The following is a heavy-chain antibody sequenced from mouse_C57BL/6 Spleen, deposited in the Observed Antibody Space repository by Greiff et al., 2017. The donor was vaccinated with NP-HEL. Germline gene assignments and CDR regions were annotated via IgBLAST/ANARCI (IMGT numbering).Heavy chain of an antibody. D-gene: IGHD1-3*01. CDR1: GYSFTDYN. Sequence: EVKLMESGPELVKPGASVKISCKASGYSFTDYNMNWVKQSNGKSLEWVGVINPNYGTTSYNQKFKGKATLTVDQSSSTAYMQLNSLTSEDSAVYYCASASLAPGVFDYWGQGTTLTVSS. J-gene: IGHJ2*01. CDR3: ASASLAPGVFDY. V-gene: IGHV1-39*01. CDR2: INPNYGTT.